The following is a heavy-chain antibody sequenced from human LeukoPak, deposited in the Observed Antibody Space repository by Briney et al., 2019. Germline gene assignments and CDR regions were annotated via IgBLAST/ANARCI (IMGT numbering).Heavy chain of an antibody. CDR2: IWYDGSNK. J-gene: IGHJ4*02. V-gene: IGHV3-33*01. Sequence: GGSLRLSCAASGFTFSSNGMLWVRQAPGQGLEWVAVIWYDGSNKYYADAVEGRFTISRDNSKNTLYLQMNSLRAEDTAVYCCARLSGSYFDYWGQGTLVTVSS. CDR3: ARLSGSYFDY. D-gene: IGHD1-26*01. CDR1: GFTFSSNG.